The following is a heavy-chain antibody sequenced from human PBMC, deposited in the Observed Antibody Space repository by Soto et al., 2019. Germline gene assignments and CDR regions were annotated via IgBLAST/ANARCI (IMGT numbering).Heavy chain of an antibody. J-gene: IGHJ4*01. CDR2: MTPNSGET. Sequence: QVQLVQSGAEVKKPGASVKVSCKASGYTFTDYDINWVRQASGQGLEWLGWMTPNSGETGYAQKFQGRVTMTRDTSTRTAYVELSGLTYEDPAVYYCALNKWATGDFPYWGHGTAVTVSS. V-gene: IGHV1-8*01. CDR3: ALNKWATGDFPY. CDR1: GYTFTDYD. D-gene: IGHD1-26*01.